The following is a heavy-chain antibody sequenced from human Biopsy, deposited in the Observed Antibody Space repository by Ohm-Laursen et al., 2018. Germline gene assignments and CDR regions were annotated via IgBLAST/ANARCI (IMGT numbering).Heavy chain of an antibody. V-gene: IGHV4-59*08. CDR3: ARVGSGWAPFDK. CDR1: GGSISGSS. D-gene: IGHD6-19*01. CDR2: ISYSRDT. J-gene: IGHJ4*02. Sequence: SETLSLTWPVSGGSISGSSWSWIRQAPGKGLEWIGYISYSRDTNYNPSLKSRITISVDTSKNQFSLKLTSVTAADTAVYFCARVGSGWAPFDKWGPGTLVTVSS.